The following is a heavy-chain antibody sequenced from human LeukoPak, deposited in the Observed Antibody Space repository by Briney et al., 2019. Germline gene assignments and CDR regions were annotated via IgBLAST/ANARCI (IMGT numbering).Heavy chain of an antibody. CDR3: AREELGSSLGFDP. CDR2: ISYDGSNK. V-gene: IGHV3-30-3*01. J-gene: IGHJ5*02. Sequence: GGSLRLSCAASGFTLSSYAMHWVRQAPGKGLEWVAVISYDGSNKYYADSVKGRFTISRDNSKNTLYLQMNSLRAEDTAVYYCAREELGSSLGFDPWGQGTLVTVSS. D-gene: IGHD3-16*01. CDR1: GFTLSSYA.